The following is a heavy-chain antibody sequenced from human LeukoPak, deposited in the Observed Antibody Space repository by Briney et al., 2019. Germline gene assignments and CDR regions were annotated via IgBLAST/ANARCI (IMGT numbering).Heavy chain of an antibody. CDR2: ISYDGSK. CDR1: GFTFSSYG. J-gene: IGHJ4*02. V-gene: IGHV3-30*18. Sequence: PGGSLRLSCAASGFTFSSYGMHWVRQAPGKGLEWVAVISYDGSKYYTDSVTGRFTISRDNSKNTLYLQMNSLRAEDTAVYYCAKDVRLVREFIDYWGQGTLVTVSS. CDR3: AKDVRLVREFIDY. D-gene: IGHD6-19*01.